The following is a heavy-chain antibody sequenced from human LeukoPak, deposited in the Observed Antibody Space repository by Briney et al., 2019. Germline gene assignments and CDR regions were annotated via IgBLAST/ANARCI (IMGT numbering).Heavy chain of an antibody. V-gene: IGHV3-23*01. Sequence: GGSLRLSCTASGFTFGDYAMSWVRQAPGKGLEWVSAISGSGGSTYYADSVKGRFTISRDNSKNTLYLQMNSLRAEDTAVYYCAKSGSGSSNAPYYFDYWGQGTLVTVSS. CDR2: ISGSGGST. CDR3: AKSGSGSSNAPYYFDY. D-gene: IGHD3-10*01. CDR1: GFTFGDYA. J-gene: IGHJ4*02.